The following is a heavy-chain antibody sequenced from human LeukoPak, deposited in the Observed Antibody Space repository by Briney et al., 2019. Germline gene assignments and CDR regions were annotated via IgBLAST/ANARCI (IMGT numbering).Heavy chain of an antibody. V-gene: IGHV4-34*01. D-gene: IGHD6-13*01. Sequence: SETLSLTCAVYGGSFSSYYWSWIRQPPGKGLEWIGEINHSGSTNYNPSLKSRVTISVDTSTNQFSLKVSSVTAADTAVYYCARAGYSSSWYGYWGQGTLVTVSS. CDR1: GGSFSSYY. CDR2: INHSGST. CDR3: ARAGYSSSWYGY. J-gene: IGHJ4*02.